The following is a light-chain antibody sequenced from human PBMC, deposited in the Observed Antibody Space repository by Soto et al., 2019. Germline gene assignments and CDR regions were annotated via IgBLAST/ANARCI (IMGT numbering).Light chain of an antibody. CDR3: QQYGDSPRS. CDR1: QSVSSY. CDR2: DAS. V-gene: IGKV3-20*01. Sequence: EIVLTQSPATLSLSPGERATLSCRASQSVSSYLAWYQQKPGQAPRLLIYDASRRATGTPDRFSVSGSGTDFTLTISRLEPGDFAVYYCQQYGDSPRSFGQGTKVDIK. J-gene: IGKJ1*01.